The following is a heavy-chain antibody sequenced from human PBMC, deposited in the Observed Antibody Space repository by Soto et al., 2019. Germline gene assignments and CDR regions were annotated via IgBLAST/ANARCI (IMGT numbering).Heavy chain of an antibody. CDR2: IRSKANSYAT. CDR3: TRPTYSSSSGWPWFDP. D-gene: IGHD6-6*01. V-gene: IGHV3-73*01. J-gene: IGHJ5*02. Sequence: GSLSLSCAASGFTFSGSAMHWVRQASGKGLEWVGRIRSKANSYATAYAASVKGRFTISRDDSKNTAYLQMNSLKTEDTAVYYCTRPTYSSSSGWPWFDPWGQGTLVTVSS. CDR1: GFTFSGSA.